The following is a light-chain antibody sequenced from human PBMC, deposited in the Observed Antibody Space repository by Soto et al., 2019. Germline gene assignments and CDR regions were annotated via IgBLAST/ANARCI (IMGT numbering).Light chain of an antibody. Sequence: QSALTQPRSVSGSPGQSVTISCTGTTRDVGGYDYVSWYQQHPGKAPKLMIYDVTKRPSGVPDRFSGSKSGNTASLTISGLQAEDEADYYCCSYAGAYTFGAFGGGTQLTVL. V-gene: IGLV2-11*01. J-gene: IGLJ2*01. CDR3: CSYAGAYTFGA. CDR1: TRDVGGYDY. CDR2: DVT.